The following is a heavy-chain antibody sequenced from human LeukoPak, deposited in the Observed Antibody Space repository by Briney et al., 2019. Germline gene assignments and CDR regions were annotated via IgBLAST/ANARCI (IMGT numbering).Heavy chain of an antibody. V-gene: IGHV4-59*12. J-gene: IGHJ4*02. CDR3: ARDAGADRGLYSGYDIIGYYFDY. Sequence: SETLSLTCTVSGGSISSYYWSWIRQPPGKGLEWIGYIYYSGSTNYNPSLKSRVTISVDTSKNQFSLKLSSVTAADTAVYYCARDAGADRGLYSGYDIIGYYFDYWGQGTLVTVSS. CDR2: IYYSGST. CDR1: GGSISSYY. D-gene: IGHD5-12*01.